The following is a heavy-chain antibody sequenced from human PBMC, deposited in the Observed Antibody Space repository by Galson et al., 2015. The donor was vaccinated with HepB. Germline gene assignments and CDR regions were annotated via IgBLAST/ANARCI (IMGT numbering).Heavy chain of an antibody. Sequence: SLRLSCAASGFTFSSYGMHWVRQAPGKGLEWVAVISYDGSNKYYADSVKGRFTISRDNSKNTLYLQMNSLRAEDTAVYYCAKDLSASDYSYYGMDVWGQGTTVTASS. CDR3: AKDLSASDYSYYGMDV. CDR1: GFTFSSYG. J-gene: IGHJ6*02. CDR2: ISYDGSNK. V-gene: IGHV3-30*18. D-gene: IGHD2/OR15-2a*01.